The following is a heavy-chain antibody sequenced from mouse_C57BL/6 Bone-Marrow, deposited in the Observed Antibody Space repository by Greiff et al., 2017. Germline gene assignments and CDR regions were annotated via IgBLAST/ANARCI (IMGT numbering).Heavy chain of an antibody. V-gene: IGHV1-18*01. CDR3: ARDDYGPFAY. CDR2: INPNNGGT. J-gene: IGHJ3*01. D-gene: IGHD2-4*01. Sequence: VQLKESGPELVKPGASVKIPCKASGYTFTDYNMDWVKQSHGKSLEWIGEINPNNGGTIYNQKFKGKATLTVDKSSSTAYMELRSLTSEDTAVYYCARDDYGPFAYWGQGTLVTVSA. CDR1: GYTFTDYN.